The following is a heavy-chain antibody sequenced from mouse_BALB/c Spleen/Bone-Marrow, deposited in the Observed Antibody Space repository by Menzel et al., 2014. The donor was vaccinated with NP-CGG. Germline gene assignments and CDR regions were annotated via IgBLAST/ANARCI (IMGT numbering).Heavy chain of an antibody. Sequence: EVKLLESGAVLARPGASVRMSCKASGYTFTSFWMHWVKQRPGQGLEWIGAVYPGNNDTNYDQNSKGKAKLTAVTSTSTAYMKYSSLTNEDSAVYCCTRYYYGGRDWYFDVWGAGTTVTVSS. V-gene: IGHV1-5*01. J-gene: IGHJ1*01. CDR1: GYTFTSFW. CDR3: TRYYYGGRDWYFDV. D-gene: IGHD1-1*01. CDR2: VYPGNNDT.